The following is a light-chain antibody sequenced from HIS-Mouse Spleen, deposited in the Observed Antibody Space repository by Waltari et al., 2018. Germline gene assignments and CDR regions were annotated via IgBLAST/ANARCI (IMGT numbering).Light chain of an antibody. J-gene: IGLJ1*01. Sequence: SYVLTQPPSVSVAPGKTARITWGGNNIGSKRVHRYQQKTGQAPVLVVYDDSDRPSGIPERFSGSNYGSTVTLTIIRVEAGDEAAYYCQVWESSSDHPYVFGAGTKVTVL. CDR2: DDS. V-gene: IGLV3-21*03. CDR3: QVWESSSDHPYV. CDR1: NIGSKR.